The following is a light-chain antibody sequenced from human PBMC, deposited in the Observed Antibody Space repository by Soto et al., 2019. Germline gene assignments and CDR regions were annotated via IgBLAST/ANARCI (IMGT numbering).Light chain of an antibody. V-gene: IGKV3-15*01. J-gene: IGKJ2*01. Sequence: EIVMTQSPATLSVSPGQRATLSCRASQSVSSNFAWYQQKPGQAPRLLIYGASTRATGIPARFSGSGSGTEFTLPISSLQSEDFAVYYCQQYNNWQYTFGQGTKLEIK. CDR1: QSVSSN. CDR3: QQYNNWQYT. CDR2: GAS.